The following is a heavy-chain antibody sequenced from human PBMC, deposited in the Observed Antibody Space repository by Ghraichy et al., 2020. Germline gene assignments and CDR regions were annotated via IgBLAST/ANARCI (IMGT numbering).Heavy chain of an antibody. V-gene: IGHV3-23*01. CDR2: ITYIDSTT. J-gene: IGHJ6*02. CDR3: AKDVRETFGYGLYGMDV. CDR1: GVTFNIYA. Sequence: GESLNISCAASGVTFNIYAMSWVRQAPGKGLEWVSGITYIDSTTYYANSVKGRFTISRDNSNNTVSLQMNSLRAEDTAVYYCAKDVRETFGYGLYGMDVWGQGTTVNFSS. D-gene: IGHD5-18*01.